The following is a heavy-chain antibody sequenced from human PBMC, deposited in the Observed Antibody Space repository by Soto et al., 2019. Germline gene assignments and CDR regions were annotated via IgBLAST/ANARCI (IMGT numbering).Heavy chain of an antibody. V-gene: IGHV3-21*01. CDR3: ARDLSGGNYYYHGLDV. CDR2: INSNCVYV. J-gene: IGHJ6*02. D-gene: IGHD1-26*01. Sequence: EVQLVESGGGLVKPGGSLRLSCAVSGFTFSDFDMSWVRQAPGKGLEWVSYINSNCVYVYYADFLKGRFTISRDNAKSSLYLQMNSLRADDTAVYYCARDLSGGNYYYHGLDVWGQGTTVTVSS. CDR1: GFTFSDFD.